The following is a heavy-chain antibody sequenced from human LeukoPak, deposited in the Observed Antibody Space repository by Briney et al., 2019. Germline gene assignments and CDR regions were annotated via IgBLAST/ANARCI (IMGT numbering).Heavy chain of an antibody. CDR3: ARGPVENCSGGSCYDYGMDV. Sequence: SVKVSCKASGGTFISYAISWVRQAPGQGLEWMGGIIPIFGTANYAQKFQGRVTITADESTSTACMELSSLRSEDTAVYYCARGPVENCSGGSCYDYGMDVWGKGTTVTVSS. D-gene: IGHD2-15*01. CDR1: GGTFISYA. V-gene: IGHV1-69*13. CDR2: IIPIFGTA. J-gene: IGHJ6*04.